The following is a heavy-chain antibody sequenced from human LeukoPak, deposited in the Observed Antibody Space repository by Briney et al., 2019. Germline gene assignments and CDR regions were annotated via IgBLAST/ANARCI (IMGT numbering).Heavy chain of an antibody. Sequence: ASVKVSCKASGFTFTSSAVQWVRQARGQRLEWIGWIVVGSGNTNYAQKFQERVTITRDMSTSTAYMELSSLRSEDTAVYYCAAAGYYGSGSYPPDFDYWGQGTLVTVSS. CDR1: GFTFTSSA. CDR3: AAAGYYGSGSYPPDFDY. J-gene: IGHJ4*02. CDR2: IVVGSGNT. V-gene: IGHV1-58*01. D-gene: IGHD3-10*01.